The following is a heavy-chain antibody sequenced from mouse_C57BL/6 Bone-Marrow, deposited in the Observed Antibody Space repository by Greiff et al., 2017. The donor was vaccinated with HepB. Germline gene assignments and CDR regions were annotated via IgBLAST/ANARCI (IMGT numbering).Heavy chain of an antibody. D-gene: IGHD1-1*01. Sequence: EVKLMESGPELVKPGASVKIPCKASGYTFTDYNMDWVKQSHGKSLEWIGDINPNNGGTIYNQKFKGKATLTVDKSSSTAYMELRSLTSDDTAVYYCARSRYYGSSLYAMDYWGQGTSVTVSS. CDR3: ARSRYYGSSLYAMDY. CDR1: GYTFTDYN. V-gene: IGHV1-18*01. CDR2: INPNNGGT. J-gene: IGHJ4*01.